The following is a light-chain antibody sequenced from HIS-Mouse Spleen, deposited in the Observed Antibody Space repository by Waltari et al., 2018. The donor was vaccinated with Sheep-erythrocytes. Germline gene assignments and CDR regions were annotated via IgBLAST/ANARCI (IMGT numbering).Light chain of an antibody. CDR1: SLRSYY. CDR3: NSRDSSGNHLGVV. CDR2: GKT. V-gene: IGLV3-19*01. J-gene: IGLJ2*01. Sequence: SSELTQDPAVSVALGQTVRITCHGDSLRSYYASWFQQKPGQAPVLVIYGKTNRPSGIPDRFSGSSSGNTASLTITGAQAEDEADFYCNSRDSSGNHLGVVFGGGTKLTVL.